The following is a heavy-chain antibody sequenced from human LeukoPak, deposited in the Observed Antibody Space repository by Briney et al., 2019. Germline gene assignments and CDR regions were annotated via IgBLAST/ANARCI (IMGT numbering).Heavy chain of an antibody. CDR2: INPNSGGT. CDR1: GYTFTGYY. J-gene: IGHJ6*02. Sequence: ASVKVSCKASGYTFTGYYMHWVRHAPGQGLEWMGWINPNSGGTNYAQKFQGRVTMTRDTSISTAYMELSRLRSDDTAVYYCARGGYSWYDLPYYYYGMDVRGQGTTVTVSS. CDR3: ARGGYSWYDLPYYYYGMDV. D-gene: IGHD5-12*01. V-gene: IGHV1-2*02.